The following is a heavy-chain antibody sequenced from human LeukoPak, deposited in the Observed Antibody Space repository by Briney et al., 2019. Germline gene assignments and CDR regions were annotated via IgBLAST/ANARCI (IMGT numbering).Heavy chain of an antibody. CDR3: AKDNLDYYDSSGYLDY. CDR2: ISGSGGST. D-gene: IGHD3-22*01. Sequence: GGSLRLSCAASGFTFSSYAMSWVRQAPGKGLEWVSAISGSGGSTHYADSVKGRFTISRDNSKNTLYLQMNSLRAEDTAVYYCAKDNLDYYDSSGYLDYWGQGTLVTVSS. J-gene: IGHJ4*02. V-gene: IGHV3-23*01. CDR1: GFTFSSYA.